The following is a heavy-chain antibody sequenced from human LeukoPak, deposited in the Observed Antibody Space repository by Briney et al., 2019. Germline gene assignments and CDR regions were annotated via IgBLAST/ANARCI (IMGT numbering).Heavy chain of an antibody. Sequence: GASVKVSCEASGYTFTGYYMHWVRQAPGQGLEWMGWIDPNSGGTNYAQKFQGRVTMTRDTSISTAYMELSRLRSDDTAVYYCARSLSGRPFDYWGQGTLVTVSS. CDR3: ARSLSGRPFDY. CDR2: IDPNSGGT. J-gene: IGHJ4*02. V-gene: IGHV1-2*02. CDR1: GYTFTGYY. D-gene: IGHD3-10*01.